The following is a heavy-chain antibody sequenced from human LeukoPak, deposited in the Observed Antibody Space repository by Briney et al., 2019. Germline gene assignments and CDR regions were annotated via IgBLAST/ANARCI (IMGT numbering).Heavy chain of an antibody. Sequence: NTSETLSLTCTISGGSISSYYWSWIRQPPGKGLEWIGSIYYSGSTNYNPSLKSRVTISVDTSKNQFSLKLSSVTAADTAVYYCARQGYYGSGSYTRFDHWGQGTLVTVSS. CDR3: ARQGYYGSGSYTRFDH. CDR2: IYYSGST. CDR1: GGSISSYY. V-gene: IGHV4-59*08. D-gene: IGHD3-10*01. J-gene: IGHJ4*02.